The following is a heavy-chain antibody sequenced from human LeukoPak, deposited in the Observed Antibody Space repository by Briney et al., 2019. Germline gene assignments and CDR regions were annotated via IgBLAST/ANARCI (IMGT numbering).Heavy chain of an antibody. D-gene: IGHD6-19*01. CDR3: ARDAIAVAGTGIDY. J-gene: IGHJ4*02. CDR2: ISSSGSTI. CDR1: GFTFSDYY. Sequence: GGSLRLSCAASGFTFSDYYMNWIRHAPGKGLECVSYISSSGSTIYYADSVKGRFTISRDNAKNSLYLQMNSLRAEDTAVYYCARDAIAVAGTGIDYWGQGTLVTVSS. V-gene: IGHV3-11*01.